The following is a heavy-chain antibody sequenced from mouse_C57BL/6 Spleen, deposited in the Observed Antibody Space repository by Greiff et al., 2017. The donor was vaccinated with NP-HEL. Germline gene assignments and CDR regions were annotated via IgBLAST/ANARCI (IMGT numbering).Heavy chain of an antibody. J-gene: IGHJ4*01. V-gene: IGHV3-6*01. Sequence: DVQLQESGPGLVKPSQSLSLTCSVTGYSITSGYYWNWIRQFPGNKLEWMGYISYDGSNNYNPSLKNRISITRDTSKNQFFLKLNSVTTEDTATYYCARVRGLRPYAMDYWGQGTSVTVSS. D-gene: IGHD2-4*01. CDR2: ISYDGSN. CDR1: GYSITSGYY. CDR3: ARVRGLRPYAMDY.